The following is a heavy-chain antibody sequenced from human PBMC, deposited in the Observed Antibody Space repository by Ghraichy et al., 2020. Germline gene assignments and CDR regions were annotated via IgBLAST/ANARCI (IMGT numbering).Heavy chain of an antibody. D-gene: IGHD6-6*01. J-gene: IGHJ4*02. Sequence: SETLSLTCTVSGGSLNTYYWNWIRQPPGKGLEWIGYIYHNGNTNYSPSLRSRVTISVDTSKTQLSLKLSSVTAADTAVYFCARGAVSYCFDFWGQGTLVTVSS. CDR1: GGSLNTYY. CDR2: IYHNGNT. V-gene: IGHV4-59*12. CDR3: ARGAVSYCFDF.